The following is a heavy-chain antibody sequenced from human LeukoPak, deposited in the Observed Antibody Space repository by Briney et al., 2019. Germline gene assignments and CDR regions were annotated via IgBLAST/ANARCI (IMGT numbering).Heavy chain of an antibody. V-gene: IGHV3-23*01. D-gene: IGHD3-22*01. J-gene: IGHJ5*02. CDR3: AKVARVTMIVVVIRDINWCDP. CDR1: GFTFSSYA. CDR2: ISGSGGST. Sequence: SGGSLRLSCAASGFTFSSYAMSWVRQAPGKGLEWVSAISGSGGSTYYADSVKGRFTISRDNSKNTLYLQVNSLRAEDTAEYYCAKVARVTMIVVVIRDINWCDPWGQGTLVTVSS.